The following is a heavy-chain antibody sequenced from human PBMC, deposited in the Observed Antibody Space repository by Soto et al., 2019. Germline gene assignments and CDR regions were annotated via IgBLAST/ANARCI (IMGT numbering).Heavy chain of an antibody. Sequence: SQTLSLTCAISGDSVTSTSTAWSWIRQSPSRGLEWLGRTYYRSKWYSDYAVSVKSRITINPDTSKNQFSLQLNSVTPEDTAVYYCARGSYYSGWVWGQGTLVTVSS. CDR2: TYYRSKWYS. CDR3: ARGSYYSGWV. V-gene: IGHV6-1*01. J-gene: IGHJ4*02. CDR1: GDSVTSTSTA. D-gene: IGHD6-19*01.